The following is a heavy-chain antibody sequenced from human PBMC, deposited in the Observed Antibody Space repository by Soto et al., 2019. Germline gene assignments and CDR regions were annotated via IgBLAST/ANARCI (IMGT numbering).Heavy chain of an antibody. CDR2: FDPEDGET. Sequence: GASVKVSCKVSGYTLTELSMHWVRQAPGKGLEWMGGFDPEDGETIYAQKFQGRVTMTEDTSTDTAYMELSSMRSEDTGVYYCATALGVRVLESFNPTYYYGTGVWGRGTTVTVAS. CDR3: ATALGVRVLESFNPTYYYGTGV. V-gene: IGHV1-24*01. J-gene: IGHJ6*01. CDR1: GYTLTELS. D-gene: IGHD3-3*01.